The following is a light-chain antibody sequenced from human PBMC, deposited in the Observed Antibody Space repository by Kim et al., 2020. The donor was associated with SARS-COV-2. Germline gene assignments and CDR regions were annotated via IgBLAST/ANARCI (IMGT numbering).Light chain of an antibody. J-gene: IGKJ2*01. CDR3: QQYDNKPLYA. Sequence: DIQLTQSPSSLSASVGDRVTITCQASQDIDRHLNWYQHKPGKDQRLLIHDASISDTGALSRFSGSGIGTKFTLTISSLQPDDVATYYCQQYDNKPLYAFGQGTKVDIK. CDR2: DAS. V-gene: IGKV1-33*01. CDR1: QDIDRH.